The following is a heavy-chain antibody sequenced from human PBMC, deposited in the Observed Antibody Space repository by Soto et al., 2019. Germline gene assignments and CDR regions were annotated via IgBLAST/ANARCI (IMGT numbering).Heavy chain of an antibody. Sequence: PGGSLRLSCSGSGFTISRYAMHWVRQAPGKGLEWVSAIRATGGQTFYADSVKGRFTISRDNSKNMLYLQIDSLRDEDTALYFCAQDRGWGVVSPSHDSWGQGTLVTVSS. CDR1: GFTISRYA. CDR3: AQDRGWGVVSPSHDS. CDR2: IRATGGQT. V-gene: IGHV3-23*01. D-gene: IGHD2-21*01. J-gene: IGHJ4*02.